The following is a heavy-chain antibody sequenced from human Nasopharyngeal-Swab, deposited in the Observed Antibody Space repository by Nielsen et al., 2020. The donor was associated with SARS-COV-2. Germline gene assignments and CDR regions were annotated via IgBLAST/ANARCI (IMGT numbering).Heavy chain of an antibody. CDR3: ARESGVGELLGVSFDY. CDR1: GFTFSSYG. J-gene: IGHJ4*02. V-gene: IGHV3-33*01. D-gene: IGHD3-10*01. Sequence: GESLKISCAASGFTFSSYGMHWVRQAPGKGLEWVAIIYYDGSKRYYADSVNSRFTISRDNSKNTLYLQMNSLRGEDTAVYYCARESGVGELLGVSFDYWGQGTLVTVSS. CDR2: IYYDGSKR.